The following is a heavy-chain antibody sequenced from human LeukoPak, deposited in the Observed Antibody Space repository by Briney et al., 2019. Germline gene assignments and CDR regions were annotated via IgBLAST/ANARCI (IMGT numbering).Heavy chain of an antibody. J-gene: IGHJ3*02. CDR2: IKSKTDGGTT. CDR3: TTAYCSSTSCYINAFDI. CDR1: GFTFSNAW. Sequence: PGGSLRLSCAASGFTFSNAWMSWVRQAPGKGLEWVGRIKSKTDGGTTDYAAPVKGRFTISRDDSKNTLYLQMNSLKTEDTAVYYCTTAYCSSTSCYINAFDIWGQGTMVTVSS. D-gene: IGHD2-2*02. V-gene: IGHV3-15*01.